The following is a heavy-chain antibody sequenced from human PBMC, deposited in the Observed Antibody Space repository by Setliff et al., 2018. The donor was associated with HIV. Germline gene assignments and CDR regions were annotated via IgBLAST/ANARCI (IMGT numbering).Heavy chain of an antibody. CDR2: IYTSGNA. D-gene: IGHD3-22*01. J-gene: IGHJ3*02. Sequence: PSETLSLTCTVSGDSISSITYSWNWTRQLPGKGLEWIGHIYTSGNADYNPSLKSRLSISVDTSKKHFSLKLSSVTAADTAVYYCAADTGFYFDSTGYSTAFDIWGPGTMVTVSS. CDR1: GDSISSITYS. CDR3: AADTGFYFDSTGYSTAFDI. V-gene: IGHV4-31*03.